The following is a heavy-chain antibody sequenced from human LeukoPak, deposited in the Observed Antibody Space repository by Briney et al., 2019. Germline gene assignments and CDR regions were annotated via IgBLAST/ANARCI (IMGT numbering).Heavy chain of an antibody. CDR3: ARDASITGTTVVAY. D-gene: IGHD1-7*01. J-gene: IGHJ4*02. Sequence: SETLSLTCTVSGGSISSSSYYWGWIRQPPGKGLEWIGSIYHSGSTYYNPSLKSRVTISVDTSKNQFSLKLSSVTAADTAVYYCARDASITGTTVVAYWGQGTLVTVSS. CDR1: GGSISSSSYY. CDR2: IYHSGST. V-gene: IGHV4-39*07.